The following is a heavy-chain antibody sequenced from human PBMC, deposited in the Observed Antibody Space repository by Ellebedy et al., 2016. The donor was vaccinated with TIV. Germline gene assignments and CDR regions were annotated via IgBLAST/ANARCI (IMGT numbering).Heavy chain of an antibody. CDR2: ISAHNGNT. V-gene: IGHV1-18*04. CDR3: AREGATMIFGVIVGGLDH. D-gene: IGHD3-3*01. Sequence: AASVKVSCKASGYTFTNYGVSWVRQAPGQGLEWMGWISAHNGNTNYAQNLQDRDTMTIDTSTNTAYMELRSLRFDDTAVYYCAREGATMIFGVIVGGLDHWGQGSLVTVSS. CDR1: GYTFTNYG. J-gene: IGHJ4*02.